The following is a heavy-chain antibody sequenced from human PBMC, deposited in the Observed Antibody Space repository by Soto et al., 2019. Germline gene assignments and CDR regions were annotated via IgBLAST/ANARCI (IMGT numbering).Heavy chain of an antibody. CDR3: ARLVYDSRLNYLYFDY. J-gene: IGHJ4*02. D-gene: IGHD3-22*01. V-gene: IGHV4-4*02. CDR1: GVSIGSGNW. CDR2: VYYDGSA. Sequence: KTSETLSLTCDVSGVSIGSGNWWSWVRQPPGKGLEWIGEVYYDGSANYHPSLESRVTISVDRPKNQFSLRLNSVTAADTAKYYCARLVYDSRLNYLYFDYWGQGTLVTVSS.